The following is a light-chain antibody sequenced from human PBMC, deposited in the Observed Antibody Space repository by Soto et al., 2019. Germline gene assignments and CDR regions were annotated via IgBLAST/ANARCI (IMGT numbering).Light chain of an antibody. Sequence: EVVMRQSPATLSVSPGEGATLSCRASQGIGDTLAWYQHKPGQTPRLLIYDTSTRATGGPARFSGSRSGTECTNTSNGLQTEDFAGDYWKRYKSWPLTFGGGTKGESK. V-gene: IGKV3-15*01. J-gene: IGKJ4*01. CDR2: DTS. CDR1: QGIGDT. CDR3: KRYKSWPLT.